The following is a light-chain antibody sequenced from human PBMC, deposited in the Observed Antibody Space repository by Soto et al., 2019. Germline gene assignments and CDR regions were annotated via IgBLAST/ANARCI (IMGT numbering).Light chain of an antibody. CDR2: EAS. J-gene: IGLJ2*01. V-gene: IGLV2-23*01. CDR3: CSYAGSSPVV. Sequence: QSVLTQPASVSGSPGQSVTISCTGTSRYVGSYNLVSWYQHHPGKAPKVMIYEASKRPSGVSNRFSGSRSGNTASLTISGLQAEDEADYYCCSYAGSSPVVFGGGTKLTVL. CDR1: SRYVGSYNL.